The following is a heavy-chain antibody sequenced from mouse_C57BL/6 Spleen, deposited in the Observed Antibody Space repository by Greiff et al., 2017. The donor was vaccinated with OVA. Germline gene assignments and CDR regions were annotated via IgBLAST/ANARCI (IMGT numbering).Heavy chain of an antibody. CDR3: ARTDYDGSWYFDV. CDR2: ISYSGST. V-gene: IGHV3-1*01. J-gene: IGHJ1*03. Sequence: VQLKESGPGMVKPSQSLSLTCTVTGYSITSGYDWHWIRHFPGNKLEWMGYISYSGSTNYNPSLKSRISITHDTSKNHFFLKLNSVTTEDTATYYCARTDYDGSWYFDVWGTGTTVTVSS. CDR1: GYSITSGYD. D-gene: IGHD2-3*01.